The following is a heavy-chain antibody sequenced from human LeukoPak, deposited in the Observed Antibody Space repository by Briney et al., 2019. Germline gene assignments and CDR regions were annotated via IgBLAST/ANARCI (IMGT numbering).Heavy chain of an antibody. Sequence: PGGSLRLSCAASGFTFSSYAMSWVRQAPGKGLEWVPAISGSGGSTYYADSVKGRFTISRDNSKNTLYLQMNSLRAGDTAVYYCAKDDSRGSGSSGWFDPWGQGTLVTVSS. CDR1: GFTFSSYA. CDR2: ISGSGGST. J-gene: IGHJ5*02. CDR3: AKDDSRGSGSSGWFDP. D-gene: IGHD3-10*01. V-gene: IGHV3-23*01.